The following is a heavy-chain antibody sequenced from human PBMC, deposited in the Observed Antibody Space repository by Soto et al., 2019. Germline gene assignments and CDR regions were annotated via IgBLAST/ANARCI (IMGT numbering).Heavy chain of an antibody. CDR1: GGSISGYN. Sequence: SETLSLTCTVSGGSISGYNWNWIRQPPGKGLEWIGYMYNTGSTVYNPSFKSRVTISVDTSKNQFSLKLNSVTAADTAVYYCARDLWGYCGTDCYPLDVWGQGTTVTVSS. CDR2: MYNTGST. D-gene: IGHD2-21*02. CDR3: ARDLWGYCGTDCYPLDV. J-gene: IGHJ6*02. V-gene: IGHV4-59*01.